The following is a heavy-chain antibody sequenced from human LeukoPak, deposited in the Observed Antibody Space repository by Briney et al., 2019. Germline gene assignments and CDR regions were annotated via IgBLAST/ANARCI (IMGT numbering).Heavy chain of an antibody. D-gene: IGHD3-10*01. CDR2: SSGDADST. V-gene: IGHV3-43*02. CDR3: AKDSPPGV. J-gene: IGHJ4*02. Sequence: GGSLTLSCAASGSTFDNYAMHWVRQVPGKGLEWVSLSSGDADSTNYADSVKGRFTISRDNSKNTLYLQMYSLRTEDTALYYCAKDSPPGVWGQGTLVTVSS. CDR1: GSTFDNYA.